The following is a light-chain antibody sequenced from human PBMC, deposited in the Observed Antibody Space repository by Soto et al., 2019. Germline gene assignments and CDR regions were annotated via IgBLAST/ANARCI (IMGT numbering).Light chain of an antibody. CDR2: DAS. CDR3: QQSYTYPWM. V-gene: IGKV1-5*01. CDR1: QSISNW. J-gene: IGKJ1*01. Sequence: ALGGGGVLITRRASQSISNWLAWYQQRPGKAPKLLIFDASRLESGVPSRFSGSRSGTEFTLTVSSRQPDDSATYFCQQSYTYPWMFAQGTKVDIK.